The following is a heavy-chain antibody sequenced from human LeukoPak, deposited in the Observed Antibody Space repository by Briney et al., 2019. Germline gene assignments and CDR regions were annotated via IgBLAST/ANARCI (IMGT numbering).Heavy chain of an antibody. CDR3: ARAPTYYYGSGSYTLDY. J-gene: IGHJ4*02. CDR2: ISSSSSYI. Sequence: GGSLRLSCAASGFTFSSYSMNWVRQAPGKGLEWVSSISSSSSYIYYVDSVKGRFTISRDNAKNSLYLQMNSLRAEDTAVYYCARAPTYYYGSGSYTLDYWGQGTLVTVSS. CDR1: GFTFSSYS. D-gene: IGHD3-10*01. V-gene: IGHV3-21*01.